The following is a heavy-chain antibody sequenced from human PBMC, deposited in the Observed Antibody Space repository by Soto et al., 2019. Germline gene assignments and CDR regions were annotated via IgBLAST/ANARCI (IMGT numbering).Heavy chain of an antibody. D-gene: IGHD2-21*02. Sequence: ASVKVSCKVSGYTLTEFSMHWVRQAPGKGLEWMGGFDPEDGETIYAQKFQGRVTMTEDTSTDTAYMELSSLRSEDTAVYYCAADYCGNSPQAHDALDIWGQGTMVTVSS. V-gene: IGHV1-24*01. CDR1: GYTLTEFS. CDR3: AADYCGNSPQAHDALDI. J-gene: IGHJ3*02. CDR2: FDPEDGET.